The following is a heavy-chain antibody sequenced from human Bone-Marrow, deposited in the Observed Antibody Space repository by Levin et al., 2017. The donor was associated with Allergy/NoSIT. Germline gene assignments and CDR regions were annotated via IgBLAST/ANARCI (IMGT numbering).Heavy chain of an antibody. J-gene: IGHJ4*02. V-gene: IGHV3-9*01. D-gene: IGHD1-26*01. Sequence: PGGSLRLSCAASGFNFGDYGMHWVRQVPGKGLEWVSGISSDRGSIDYADSVKGRFIISRDNAKNSLHLQMNNLRAEDTALYHCAKTYSGHQEEFYFDSWGQGILVTVSA. CDR1: GFNFGDYG. CDR3: AKTYSGHQEEFYFDS. CDR2: ISSDRGSI.